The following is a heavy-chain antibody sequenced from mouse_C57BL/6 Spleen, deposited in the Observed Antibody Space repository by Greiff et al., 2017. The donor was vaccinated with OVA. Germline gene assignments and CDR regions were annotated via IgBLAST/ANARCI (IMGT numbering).Heavy chain of an antibody. CDR1: GYTFTDYY. J-gene: IGHJ2*01. D-gene: IGHD1-1*01. CDR2: IFPGSGST. V-gene: IGHV1-75*01. CDR3: ARGNIPSGYGSSYYFDY. Sequence: QVQLKQSGPELVKPGASVKISCKASGYTFTDYYINWVKQRPGQGLEWIGWIFPGSGSTYYNEKFKGKATLTVDKSSSTAYMLLSSLTSEDSAVYFCARGNIPSGYGSSYYFDYWGQGTTLTVSS.